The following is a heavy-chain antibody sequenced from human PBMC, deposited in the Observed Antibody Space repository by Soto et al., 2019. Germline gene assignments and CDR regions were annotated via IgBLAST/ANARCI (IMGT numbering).Heavy chain of an antibody. CDR1: GFTFSSYA. CDR3: AKDRGGGWVIDY. J-gene: IGHJ4*02. D-gene: IGHD6-19*01. V-gene: IGHV3-23*01. CDR2: IGYRTTNT. Sequence: HPGGSLRLSCAASGFTFSSYAMHWVRQAPGKGLDWVSVIGYRTTNTHYADSVKGRFTISRDESKNTVYLQMNNLRVEDTAVYYCAKDRGGGWVIDYWGQGTQVTVSS.